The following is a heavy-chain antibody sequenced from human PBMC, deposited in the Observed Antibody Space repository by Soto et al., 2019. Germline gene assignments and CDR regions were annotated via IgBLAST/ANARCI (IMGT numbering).Heavy chain of an antibody. J-gene: IGHJ3*02. Sequence: QVQLQESGPGLVKPSETLSLTCIVSGGSISSYYWNWIRQPPGKGLEWIGYIHYTGTTSYNPSFESRVTMSVDTSKNQFSLNLSSVTAADTAVYYCAREASLWFGEVPDALDIWGQGTMVTVSS. V-gene: IGHV4-59*01. D-gene: IGHD3-10*01. CDR1: GGSISSYY. CDR3: AREASLWFGEVPDALDI. CDR2: IHYTGTT.